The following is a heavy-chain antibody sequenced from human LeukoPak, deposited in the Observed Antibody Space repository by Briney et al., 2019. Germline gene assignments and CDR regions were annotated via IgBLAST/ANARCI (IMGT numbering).Heavy chain of an antibody. Sequence: PGGSLRLSCAASGFTFSDAWMSWVRQAPGKGLEWVGRIKSKTDGGTTDYAAPVKGRFTISRDDSKNTLYLQMNSLKTEDTAVYYCTTEGYYYYGMDVWGQGTTVTVSS. CDR2: IKSKTDGGTT. J-gene: IGHJ6*02. CDR1: GFTFSDAW. CDR3: TTEGYYYYGMDV. V-gene: IGHV3-15*01.